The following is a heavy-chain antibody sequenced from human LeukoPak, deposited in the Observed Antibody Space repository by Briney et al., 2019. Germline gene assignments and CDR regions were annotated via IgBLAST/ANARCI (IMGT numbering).Heavy chain of an antibody. J-gene: IGHJ4*02. D-gene: IGHD2-15*01. Sequence: QSGGSLRLSCAASGFTFSSYAMHWVRQAPGKGLEWVAVISYDGSNKYYADSVKGRFTISRDNSKNTLYLQMNSLRAEDTAVYYCAAVICSGGSCYRKFDYWGQGTLVTVSS. CDR1: GFTFSSYA. CDR3: AAVICSGGSCYRKFDY. V-gene: IGHV3-30*04. CDR2: ISYDGSNK.